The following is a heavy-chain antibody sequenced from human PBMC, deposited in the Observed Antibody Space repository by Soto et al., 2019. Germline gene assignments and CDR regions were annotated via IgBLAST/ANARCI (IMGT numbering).Heavy chain of an antibody. V-gene: IGHV3-48*02. CDR2: ISSSSSTI. J-gene: IGHJ4*02. D-gene: IGHD6-19*01. CDR3: ARELGEQWLAFDY. Sequence: EVQLVESGGGLVQPGGSLRLSCAASGFTFSSYSMNWVRQAPGKGLEWVSYISSSSSTIYYADSVKGRFTISRDNAKKTLYLQINSPGDEDTAVYYCARELGEQWLAFDYWGQVTLVSVSS. CDR1: GFTFSSYS.